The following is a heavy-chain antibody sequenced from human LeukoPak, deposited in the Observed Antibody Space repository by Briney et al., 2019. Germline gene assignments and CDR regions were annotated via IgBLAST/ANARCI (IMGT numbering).Heavy chain of an antibody. CDR3: GRDVSDTVVVITHNFDF. V-gene: IGHV3-30*02. J-gene: IGHJ4*02. CDR2: IRHDGTNK. D-gene: IGHD3-22*01. CDR1: GFTFNSYG. Sequence: GGSRRLACAASGFTFNSYGMHWVRRAPGKGLEWVAFIRHDGTNKYYADSVKGRFTISRDNSKNTLFLQMSSLRVEDTAVYYCGRDVSDTVVVITHNFDFWGQGTLVTVSS.